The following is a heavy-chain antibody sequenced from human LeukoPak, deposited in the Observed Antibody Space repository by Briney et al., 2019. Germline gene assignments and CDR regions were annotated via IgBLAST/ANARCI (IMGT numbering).Heavy chain of an antibody. J-gene: IGHJ4*02. CDR1: GFTFSSYS. CDR3: ARPQGLYGPGGGY. V-gene: IGHV3-48*04. CDR2: ISSSSSTI. D-gene: IGHD4-17*01. Sequence: GGSLRLSCAASGFTFSSYSMTWVRQAPGKGLEWVSYISSSSSTIYYADSVKGRFTISRDNAKNSLYLQMNSLRAEDTAVYYCARPQGLYGPGGGYWGQGTLVTVSS.